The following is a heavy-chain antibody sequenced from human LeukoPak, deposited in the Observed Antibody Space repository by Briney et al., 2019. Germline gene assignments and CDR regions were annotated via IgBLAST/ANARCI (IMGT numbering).Heavy chain of an antibody. J-gene: IGHJ6*03. V-gene: IGHV3-33*06. CDR1: GFTFTSYG. D-gene: IGHD2-2*01. CDR3: AKDAEYQPNNYYYYYYMDV. Sequence: GGSLRLSCAASGFTFTSYGMPWVRQAPGKGLEGVAVIWYGVSNKFYADSVKGRFTISRDNSKNTLYLQMNSLRAEDTGVYYCAKDAEYQPNNYYYYYYMDVWGKGTTVTVSS. CDR2: IWYGVSNK.